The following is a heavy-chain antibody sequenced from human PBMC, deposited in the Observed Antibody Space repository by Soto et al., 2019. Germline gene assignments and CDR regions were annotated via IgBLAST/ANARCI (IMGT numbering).Heavy chain of an antibody. CDR1: GYTFTSYG. CDR3: ARAPYYYGSGCYYIHGFDI. J-gene: IGHJ3*02. Sequence: GASVKVSCKASGYTFTSYGISWVRQAPGQGLEWMGWISAYNGNTNYAQKLQGRVTMTTDTSTSTAYMELRSLRSDDTAVYYCARAPYYYGSGCYYIHGFDIWGQGTMVTVSS. D-gene: IGHD3-10*01. V-gene: IGHV1-18*01. CDR2: ISAYNGNT.